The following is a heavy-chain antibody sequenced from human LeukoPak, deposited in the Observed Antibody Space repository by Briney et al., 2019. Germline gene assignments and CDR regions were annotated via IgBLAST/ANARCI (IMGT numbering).Heavy chain of an antibody. V-gene: IGHV3-30*04. D-gene: IGHD3-22*01. J-gene: IGHJ3*02. Sequence: PGGSLRLSCAASGFTFSSYATHWVRQAPGKGLEWVAVISYDGSNKYYADSVKGRFTISRDNAKNSLYLQMNSLRAEDTAMYYCAREDYYDSSGYRRNAFDIWGQGTMVTVSS. CDR1: GFTFSSYA. CDR3: AREDYYDSSGYRRNAFDI. CDR2: ISYDGSNK.